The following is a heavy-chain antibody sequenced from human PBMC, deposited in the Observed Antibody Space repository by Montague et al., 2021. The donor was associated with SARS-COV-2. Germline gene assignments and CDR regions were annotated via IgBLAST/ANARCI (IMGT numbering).Heavy chain of an antibody. CDR3: ARENTVTTFGGPYYIDS. Sequence: SETLSLTCIVSGSSVRSYYWSWIRQPPGKGLEWIGYIYDSGSTNYNPSLTSRVTISVDTSKNQFSLKLSSVTAADTAVDYCARENTVTTFGGPYYIDSWGQGTLVTVSS. J-gene: IGHJ4*02. D-gene: IGHD4-17*01. CDR1: GSSVRSYY. V-gene: IGHV4-59*02. CDR2: IYDSGST.